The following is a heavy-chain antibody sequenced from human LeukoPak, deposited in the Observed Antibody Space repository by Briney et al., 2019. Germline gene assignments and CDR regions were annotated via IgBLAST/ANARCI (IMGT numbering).Heavy chain of an antibody. V-gene: IGHV3-53*01. CDR2: IYSGGST. Sequence: GGSLRLSCAASGFTVSSNYMSWVRQVPGKGLEWVSVIYSGGSTYYADSVKGRFTISRDNSKNTLYLQMNRLRGEDTAVYYCARVPYSSGWYFDYWGQGTLVTASS. CDR3: ARVPYSSGWYFDY. D-gene: IGHD6-19*01. J-gene: IGHJ4*02. CDR1: GFTVSSNY.